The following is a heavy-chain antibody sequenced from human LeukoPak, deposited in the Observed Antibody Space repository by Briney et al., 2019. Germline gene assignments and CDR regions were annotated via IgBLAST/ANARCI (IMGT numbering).Heavy chain of an antibody. CDR1: GFTFSSYA. D-gene: IGHD4-17*01. CDR2: ISGSGGST. CDR3: AKVKSKAGYGDHVPYYYYYGMDV. J-gene: IGHJ6*02. Sequence: PGGPLRLSCAASGFTFSSYAMSWVRQAPGKGLEWVSAISGSGGSTYYADSVKGRFTISRDNSKNTLYLQMNSLRAEDTAVYYCAKVKSKAGYGDHVPYYYYYGMDVWGQGTTVTVSS. V-gene: IGHV3-23*01.